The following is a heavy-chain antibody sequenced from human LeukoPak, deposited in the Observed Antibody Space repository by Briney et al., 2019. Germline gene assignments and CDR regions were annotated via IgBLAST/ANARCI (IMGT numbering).Heavy chain of an antibody. CDR3: ARAVSGWYWFDP. CDR2: IYYSGST. CDR1: GGSISSYY. J-gene: IGHJ5*02. D-gene: IGHD6-19*01. Sequence: SETLSLTCTVSGGSISSYYWSWIRQPPGKGLEWIGYIYYSGSTNYNPSLKSRVTISVDTSKNQFSLKLSSVTAADTAVYYCARAVSGWYWFDPWGQGTLVTVSS. V-gene: IGHV4-59*01.